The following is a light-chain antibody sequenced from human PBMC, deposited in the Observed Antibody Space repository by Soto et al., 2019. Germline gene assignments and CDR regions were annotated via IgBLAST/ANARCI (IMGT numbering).Light chain of an antibody. V-gene: IGLV2-14*01. Sequence: QSALTQPASVSGSPGQSITISCTGISSDVGGYNYVSWYQQHPGKAPKLMIYDVSNRPSGVSNRFSGSTSGNTASLTISGLHAEDEADYYCSSYTSSSTVVFGGGTKLTVL. CDR2: DVS. CDR1: SSDVGGYNY. J-gene: IGLJ2*01. CDR3: SSYTSSSTVV.